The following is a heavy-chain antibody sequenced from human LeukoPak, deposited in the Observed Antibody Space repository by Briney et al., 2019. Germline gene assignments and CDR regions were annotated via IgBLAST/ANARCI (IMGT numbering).Heavy chain of an antibody. CDR1: GGSFTAYY. CDR3: ARAVEGHDY. Sequence: PSETLSLTCAVYGGSFTAYYWSWIRQPPGKGLEWIGEINHSGSTNYNPSLKSRVTISLDTSKNQFSLKLTSVTAADTAVYYCARAVEGHDYWGQGTLVTVSS. CDR2: INHSGST. D-gene: IGHD3-3*01. J-gene: IGHJ4*02. V-gene: IGHV4-34*01.